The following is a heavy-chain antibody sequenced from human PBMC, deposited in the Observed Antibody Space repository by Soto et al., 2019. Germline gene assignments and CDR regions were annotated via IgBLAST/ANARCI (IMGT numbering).Heavy chain of an antibody. Sequence: EVQLVESGGGLVQPGGSLRLSCAASGFTFSGYWMHWVRKSPGKGLVWVSRLNSDGSITSYADSVKGRFTISRDNAKNTLYSQMNSLRAEDTAVYFCARGGAYNGGWFSWGPGTLVTVSS. D-gene: IGHD6-19*01. V-gene: IGHV3-74*01. CDR3: ARGGAYNGGWFS. CDR1: GFTFSGYW. CDR2: LNSDGSIT. J-gene: IGHJ4*02.